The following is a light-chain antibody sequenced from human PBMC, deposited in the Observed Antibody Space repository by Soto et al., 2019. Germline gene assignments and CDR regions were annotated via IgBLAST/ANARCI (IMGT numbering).Light chain of an antibody. J-gene: IGLJ1*01. CDR1: SSDVGGYNS. CDR2: DVS. CDR3: SSYTTSSTPHYV. Sequence: SVLPQPASVSGSPGQSITISCTGTSSDVGGYNSVSWYQHHPGKAPKLMIFDVSDRPSGVSSRFSGPKSGNTASLTISGLQAEDEADYYCSSYTTSSTPHYVFGPGTKVTVL. V-gene: IGLV2-14*03.